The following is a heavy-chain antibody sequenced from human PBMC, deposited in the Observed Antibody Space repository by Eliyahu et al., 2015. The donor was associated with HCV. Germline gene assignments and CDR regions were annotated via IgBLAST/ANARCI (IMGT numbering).Heavy chain of an antibody. CDR1: ESTFGTFW. CDR2: ISPDGSTI. D-gene: IGHD6-13*01. CDR3: VTSPRAEAGNY. J-gene: IGHJ4*02. Sequence: EVRLVESGGGLVQPGGSLTLXCAXXESTFGTFWXHWVRQAPGKGLVWVSRISPDGSTINYADFVKGRFTISRDNAKNTLYLQLNSLRPEDTAVYYCVTSPRAEAGNYWGQGTLVTVSS. V-gene: IGHV3-74*01.